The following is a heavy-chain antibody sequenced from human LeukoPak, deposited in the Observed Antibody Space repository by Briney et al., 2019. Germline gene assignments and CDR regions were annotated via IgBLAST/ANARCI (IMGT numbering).Heavy chain of an antibody. CDR2: IYYSGST. CDR3: ARQVEAAAGIYYYYYMDV. V-gene: IGHV4-30-2*03. J-gene: IGHJ6*03. CDR1: GGSISRSGYS. D-gene: IGHD6-13*01. Sequence: SETLSLTCAVSGGSISRSGYSWSWIRQPPGKGLEWIGYIYYSGSTYYNPSLKSRVTISVDTSKNQFSLKLSSVTAADTAVYYCARQVEAAAGIYYYYYMDVWGKGTTVTISS.